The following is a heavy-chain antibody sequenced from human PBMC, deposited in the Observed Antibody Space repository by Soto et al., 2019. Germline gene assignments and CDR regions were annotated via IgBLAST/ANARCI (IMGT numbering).Heavy chain of an antibody. Sequence: PGESLKISCKGSGYSFTTYWIGWVRQMPGKGLEWMGFVYPGDSDTKYSPSFQGQVTISADKSINTAYLQWSSLKASDTAMYYCVSQADYGAFLPLFFNSWGQGTLVTVS. CDR2: VYPGDSDT. D-gene: IGHD4-17*01. J-gene: IGHJ4*02. V-gene: IGHV5-51*01. CDR3: VSQADYGAFLPLFFNS. CDR1: GYSFTTYW.